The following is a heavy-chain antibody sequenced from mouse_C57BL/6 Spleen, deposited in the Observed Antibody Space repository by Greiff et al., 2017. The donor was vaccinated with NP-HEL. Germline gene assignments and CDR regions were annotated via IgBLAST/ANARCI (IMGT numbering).Heavy chain of an antibody. CDR2: IRSKSSNYAT. CDR3: VRGKGGFWYFDV. V-gene: IGHV10-3*01. Sequence: EVQLVESGGGLVQPKGSLKLSCAASGFTFNTYAMHWVRQAPGTGLEWVARIRSKSSNYATYYADSVKDRFTISRDDSQSMLYLQMNNLKTEDTAMYYCVRGKGGFWYFDVWGTGTTVTVSS. J-gene: IGHJ1*03. CDR1: GFTFNTYA.